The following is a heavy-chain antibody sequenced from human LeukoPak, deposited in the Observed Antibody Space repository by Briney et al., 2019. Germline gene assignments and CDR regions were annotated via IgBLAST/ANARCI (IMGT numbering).Heavy chain of an antibody. D-gene: IGHD2-15*01. CDR1: GFIFRNYG. V-gene: IGHV3-33*01. CDR2: IWYDGSNK. CDR3: ARDYSHYFDY. Sequence: GRSLRLSCAASGFIFRNYGIHWVRQAPGKGLEWVAVIWYDGSNKYHADSVKGRFTISRDNSKNTLYLQMNSLRAEDTAVYYCARDYSHYFDYWGQGTLVAVSS. J-gene: IGHJ4*02.